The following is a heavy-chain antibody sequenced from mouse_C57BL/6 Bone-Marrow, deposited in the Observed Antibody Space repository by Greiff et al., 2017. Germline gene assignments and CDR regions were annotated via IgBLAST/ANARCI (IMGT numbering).Heavy chain of an antibody. Sequence: VQLQQSGAELVRPGASVKLSCKASGYTFTDYYINWVKQRPGQGLEWIARIYPGSGNTYYNEKFKGKATLTAKKSSSTAYMQLSSLTSEDSAVYFCADVGFAYWGQGTLVTVSA. V-gene: IGHV1-76*01. CDR1: GYTFTDYY. CDR3: ADVGFAY. CDR2: IYPGSGNT. J-gene: IGHJ3*01.